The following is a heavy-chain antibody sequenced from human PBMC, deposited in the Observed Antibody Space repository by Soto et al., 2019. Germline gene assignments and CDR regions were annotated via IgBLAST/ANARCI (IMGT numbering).Heavy chain of an antibody. CDR1: GGSISSGGYY. Sequence: QVQLQESGPGLVKPSQTLSLTCTVSGGSISSGGYYWSWIRQHPGKGLEWIGYIYYSGSTYYNPSLKIRVTISVDTSKNQFSLKLSSVTAADTAVYYCARGEEYGDYSAPFDYWGQGTLVTVSS. D-gene: IGHD4-17*01. CDR2: IYYSGST. CDR3: ARGEEYGDYSAPFDY. V-gene: IGHV4-31*03. J-gene: IGHJ4*02.